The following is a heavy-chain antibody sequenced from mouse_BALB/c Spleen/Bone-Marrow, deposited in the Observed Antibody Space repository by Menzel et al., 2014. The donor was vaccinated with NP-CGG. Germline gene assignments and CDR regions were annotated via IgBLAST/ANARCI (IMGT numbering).Heavy chain of an antibody. D-gene: IGHD2-4*01. CDR2: ISYDGSN. V-gene: IGHV3-6*02. Sequence: VQLQQSGPGLVKPSQSLSLTCSVTGYSINSGYYWNWIRQFPGNKLEWMGYISYDGSNNYNPSLKNRISITRDTSKNQFFLKLNSVTTEDTATYYCARGYDYDYAMDYWGQGTSVTVSS. CDR3: ARGYDYDYAMDY. CDR1: GYSINSGYY. J-gene: IGHJ4*01.